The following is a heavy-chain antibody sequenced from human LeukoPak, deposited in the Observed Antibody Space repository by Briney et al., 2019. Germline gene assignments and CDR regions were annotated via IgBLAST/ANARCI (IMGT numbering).Heavy chain of an antibody. CDR1: GGSFSGYY. V-gene: IGHV4-34*01. Sequence: SETLSLTCAVYGGSFSGYYWSWIRQPPGKGLEWMGEINYSGSTDYNSSLKSRVFISVDTSKNQFSLKVTSVSAADTAIYYCARGSYYDFWSGYGWETFFFDYWGQGHLVAVSS. J-gene: IGHJ4*02. CDR2: INYSGST. CDR3: ARGSYYDFWSGYGWETFFFDY. D-gene: IGHD3-3*01.